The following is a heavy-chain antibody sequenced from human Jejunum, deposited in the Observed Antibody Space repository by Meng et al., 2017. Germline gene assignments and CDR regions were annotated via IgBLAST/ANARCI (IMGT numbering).Heavy chain of an antibody. Sequence: VELQGSGQGPVKPSGIRSLTGAVSGGPISSTNWWSWGRQPPGKGPEWIGDVFHTGSSNYSPSLRSRVTISVDKSKNQFSLNLSSVTAADTAVYFCARRGGAYSTGHFPHFDDWGQGTLVTVSS. CDR1: GGPISSTNW. CDR2: VFHTGSS. D-gene: IGHD6-19*01. CDR3: ARRGGAYSTGHFPHFDD. V-gene: IGHV4-4*02. J-gene: IGHJ4*02.